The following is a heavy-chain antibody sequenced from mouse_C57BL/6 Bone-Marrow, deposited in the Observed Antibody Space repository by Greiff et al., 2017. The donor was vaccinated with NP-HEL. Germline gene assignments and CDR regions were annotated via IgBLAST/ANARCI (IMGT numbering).Heavy chain of an antibody. J-gene: IGHJ1*03. CDR3: AREGNYYWYFDV. D-gene: IGHD2-1*01. CDR2: ISYAGSN. CDR1: GYSITSGYY. V-gene: IGHV3-6*01. Sequence: ESGPGLVKPSQSLSLTCSVTGYSITSGYYWNWIRQFPGNKLEWMGYISYAGSNNYNPSLKNRISITRDTSKNQFFLKLNSVTTEDTATYYCAREGNYYWYFDVWGTGTTVTVSS.